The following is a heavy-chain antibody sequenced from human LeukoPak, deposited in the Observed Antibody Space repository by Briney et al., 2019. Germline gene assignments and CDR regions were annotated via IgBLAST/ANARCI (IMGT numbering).Heavy chain of an antibody. V-gene: IGHV1-3*01. CDR1: RYTFTSYA. CDR3: ARYCGGDCYSPPFDY. CDR2: INAGNGNT. Sequence: ASVKVSCKASRYTFTSYAMHWVRQAPGQRLEWMGWINAGNGNTKYSQKFQGRVTITRDTSASTAYMELSSLRSEDTAVYYCARYCGGDCYSPPFDYWGQGTLVTVSS. D-gene: IGHD2-21*02. J-gene: IGHJ4*02.